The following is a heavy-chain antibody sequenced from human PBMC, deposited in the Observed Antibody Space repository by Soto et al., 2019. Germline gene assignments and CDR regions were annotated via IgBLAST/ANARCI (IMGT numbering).Heavy chain of an antibody. Sequence: GGSLRLSCSASGFTFSNYAIHWVRQAPGKGLEFVSVISSNGGSTYYADSVKGRFTISRDNSKNTLYLQMNSLRAEDTAVYYCAREEGNTGSTRWYYYYGMDVWGQGTTVTVSS. V-gene: IGHV3-64*04. CDR2: ISSNGGST. CDR3: AREEGNTGSTRWYYYYGMDV. J-gene: IGHJ6*02. D-gene: IGHD6-13*01. CDR1: GFTFSNYA.